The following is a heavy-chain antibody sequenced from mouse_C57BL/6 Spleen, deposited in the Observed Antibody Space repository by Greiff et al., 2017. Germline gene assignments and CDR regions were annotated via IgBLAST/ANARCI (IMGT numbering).Heavy chain of an antibody. J-gene: IGHJ1*03. Sequence: EVKLMESGGGLVQPGGSLKLSCAASGFTFSDYGMAWVRQAPRKGPEWVAFISNLAYSIYYADTVTGRFTISRENAKNTLYLEMGSLRSEDTAMYYCARQPDNYWYFGGWGTGTTVTVAS. CDR1: GFTFSDYG. CDR3: ARQPDNYWYFGG. CDR2: ISNLAYSI. V-gene: IGHV5-15*01.